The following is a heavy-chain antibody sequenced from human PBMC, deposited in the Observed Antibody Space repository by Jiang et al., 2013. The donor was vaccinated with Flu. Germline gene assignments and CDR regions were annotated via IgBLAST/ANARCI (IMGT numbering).Heavy chain of an antibody. J-gene: IGHJ4*02. Sequence: SQTLSLTCAISGDSVSSNSAAWNWIRQSPSRGLEWLGRTYYRSKWYNDYAVSVKSRITINPDTSKNQFSLQLNSVTPEDTAVYYRARTELTHSSGWYVGPDFYDYWGQGTLVTVSS. D-gene: IGHD6-19*01. CDR3: ARTELTHSSGWYVGPDFYDY. CDR1: GDSVSSNSAA. CDR2: TYYRSKWYN. V-gene: IGHV6-1*01.